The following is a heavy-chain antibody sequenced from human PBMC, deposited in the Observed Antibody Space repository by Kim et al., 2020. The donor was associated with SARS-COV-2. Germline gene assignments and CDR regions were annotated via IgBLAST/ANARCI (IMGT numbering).Heavy chain of an antibody. V-gene: IGHV4-59*01. CDR3: ARGGSIAALWSAFDI. CDR2: IYYSGST. J-gene: IGHJ3*02. Sequence: SETLSLTCTVSGGSISSYYWSWIRQPPGKGLEWIGYIYYSGSTNYNPSLKSRVTISVDTSKNQFSLKLSSVTAADTAVYYCARGGSIAALWSAFDIWGQGTMVTVSS. D-gene: IGHD6-6*01. CDR1: GGSISSYY.